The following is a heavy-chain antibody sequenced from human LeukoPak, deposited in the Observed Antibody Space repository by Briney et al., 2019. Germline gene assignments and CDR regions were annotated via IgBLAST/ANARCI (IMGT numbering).Heavy chain of an antibody. D-gene: IGHD2-2*01. J-gene: IGHJ4*02. CDR2: INWNGGST. CDR1: GFTFDDYG. Sequence: GGSLRLSCAASGFTFDDYGMSWVRQAPGKGLEWVSGINWNGGSTGYADSVKGRFTISRDNAKNSLYLQMNSLRAEDTAVYYCARVNQDIVVVPAATGGFGYWGQGTLVTVSS. V-gene: IGHV3-20*04. CDR3: ARVNQDIVVVPAATGGFGY.